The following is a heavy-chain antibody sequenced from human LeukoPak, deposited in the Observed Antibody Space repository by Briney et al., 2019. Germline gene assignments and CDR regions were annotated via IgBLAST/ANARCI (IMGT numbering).Heavy chain of an antibody. Sequence: GASVKVSCKASGYTFTNYGITWVRQAPGQGLEWMGWISGHQANTKYEQNFQGRVTMTIDTSTSTAYMDLRSLRSGDTAIYFCARSDLATITAGPFEYWGQGTLVAVSS. CDR1: GYTFTNYG. V-gene: IGHV1-18*01. CDR2: ISGHQANT. J-gene: IGHJ4*02. D-gene: IGHD5-12*01. CDR3: ARSDLATITAGPFEY.